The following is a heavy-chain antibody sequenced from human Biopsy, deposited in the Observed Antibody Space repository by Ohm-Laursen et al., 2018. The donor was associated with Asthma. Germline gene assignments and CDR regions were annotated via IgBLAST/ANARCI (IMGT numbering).Heavy chain of an antibody. J-gene: IGHJ1*01. CDR1: GFTFGDYW. D-gene: IGHD3-3*02. CDR2: IKHDGTEK. V-gene: IGHV3-7*01. CDR3: ARTFHFWSPYHAEHYQL. Sequence: SLTLSCSASGFTFGDYWMSWVRQVPGKGLERVANIKHDGTEKNHVDSLKGRFTISRDNAKNSLYLQMNSLRAEDTAVYYCARTFHFWSPYHAEHYQLWGQGTPVTVSS.